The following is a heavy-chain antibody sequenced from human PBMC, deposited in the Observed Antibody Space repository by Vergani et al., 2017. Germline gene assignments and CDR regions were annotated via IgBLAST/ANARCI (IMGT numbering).Heavy chain of an antibody. D-gene: IGHD3-3*01. Sequence: QVQLQESGPGLVKPSETLSLTCTVSGGSISSYYWSWIRQPPGTGLEWIGYIYYSGSTNYNPSLKSRVTISVDTSKNQFSLKLSSVTAADTAVYYCARARSYDFWSGYYYFDYWGQGTLVTVSS. CDR1: GGSISSYY. CDR2: IYYSGST. V-gene: IGHV4-59*01. J-gene: IGHJ4*02. CDR3: ARARSYDFWSGYYYFDY.